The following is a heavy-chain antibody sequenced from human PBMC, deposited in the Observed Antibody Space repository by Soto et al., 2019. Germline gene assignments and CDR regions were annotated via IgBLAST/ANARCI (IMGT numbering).Heavy chain of an antibody. CDR1: GGSVSSSTYY. CDR2: MYYGGST. J-gene: IGHJ4*02. Sequence: SETLSLTCTVSGGSVSSSTYYWAWIRQPPGKGLEWIGFMYYGGSTNYNPSLMSRVSISVDTSKNQFSLNLKSVTAADTAIYYCAREGKYSDFGWVDYWGPGTLVTVSS. CDR3: AREGKYSDFGWVDY. V-gene: IGHV4-61*01. D-gene: IGHD5-12*01.